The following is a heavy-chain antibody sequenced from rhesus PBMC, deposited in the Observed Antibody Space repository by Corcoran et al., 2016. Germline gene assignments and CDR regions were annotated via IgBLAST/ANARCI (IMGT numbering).Heavy chain of an antibody. J-gene: IGHJ4*01. CDR3: VKYAGAVNFDW. CDR1: GSSLSSGYF. CDR2: VRGSRGSP. V-gene: IGHV4-99*01. Sequence: QVQLQESGPGLLTPSETLTPTCAVSGSSLSSGYFWGWIRQSPGDGLEDLGYVRGSRGSPHYNPSLKRRVTFSKDTSKNQFSLHLNSVTAADTAVYYCVKYAGAVNFDWWGQGVLVTVSS. D-gene: IGHD2-2*01.